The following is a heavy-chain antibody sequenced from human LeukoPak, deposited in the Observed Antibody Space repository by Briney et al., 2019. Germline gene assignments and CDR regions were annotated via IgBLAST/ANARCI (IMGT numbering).Heavy chain of an antibody. D-gene: IGHD6-6*01. V-gene: IGHV3-11*04. CDR2: ISSSGSTI. J-gene: IGHJ6*03. CDR3: ARSSIAARPFYMDV. CDR1: GFTFSDYY. Sequence: GGSLRLSCAASGFTFSDYYTSWIRQAPGKGLEWVSYISSSGSTIYYADSVKGRFTISRDNAKNSLYLQMNSLRAEDTAVYYCARSSIAARPFYMDVWGKGTTVTVSS.